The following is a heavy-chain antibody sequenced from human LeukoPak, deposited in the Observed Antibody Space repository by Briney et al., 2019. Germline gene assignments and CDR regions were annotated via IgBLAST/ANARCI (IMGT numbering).Heavy chain of an antibody. CDR3: VRGIVVVAQLGYYFYYMDV. V-gene: IGHV4-39*01. Sequence: SETLSLTCTVSGGSISSSSYYWGWIRQPPGKGLEWIGSIYYSGSTYYNPSLKSRVTISVDTSKNQFSLKLSSVTAADTAVYYCVRGIVVVAQLGYYFYYMDVWGKGTTVTISS. J-gene: IGHJ6*03. CDR2: IYYSGST. D-gene: IGHD2-15*01. CDR1: GGSISSSSYY.